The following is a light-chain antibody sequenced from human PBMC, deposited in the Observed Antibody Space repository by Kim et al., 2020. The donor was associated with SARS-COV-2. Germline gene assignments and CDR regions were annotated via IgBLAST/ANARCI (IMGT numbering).Light chain of an antibody. Sequence: ETATLTCTGNSNNVGNEGAAWLQQHQGHPPKVLSYRNTNRPSGISERFSASRSGNTASLTITGLQPEDEADYYCSAWDSSLTAWVFGGGTKLTVL. CDR1: SNNVGNEG. CDR2: RNT. CDR3: SAWDSSLTAWV. V-gene: IGLV10-54*01. J-gene: IGLJ3*02.